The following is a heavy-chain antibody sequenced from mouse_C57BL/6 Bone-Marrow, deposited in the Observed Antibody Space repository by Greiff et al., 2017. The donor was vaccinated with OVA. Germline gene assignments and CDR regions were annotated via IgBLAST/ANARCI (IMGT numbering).Heavy chain of an antibody. V-gene: IGHV3-6*01. J-gene: IGHJ4*01. Sequence: EVQRVESGPGLVKPSQSLSLTCSVTGYSITSGYYWNWIRQFPGNKLEWMGYISYDGSNNYNPSLKNRISITRDTSKNQFFLKLNSVTTEDTATYYCASSGSYNAMDYWGQGTSVTVSS. CDR1: GYSITSGYY. CDR2: ISYDGSN. CDR3: ASSGSYNAMDY. D-gene: IGHD1-1*01.